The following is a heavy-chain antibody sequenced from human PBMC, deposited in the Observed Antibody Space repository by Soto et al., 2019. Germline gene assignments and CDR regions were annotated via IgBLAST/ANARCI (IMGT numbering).Heavy chain of an antibody. V-gene: IGHV3-33*01. CDR1: GFPFSGYG. CDR3: ARAGGGELLNWFDR. Sequence: QVQLVESGGGVVQPGGSLRLSCAASGFPFSGYGMHWVRQAPGKGLEWVAFIWYDGTNKYYVDSVKGRFTISRDNSKNTVSLQMNSVRADDTAVYYCARAGGGELLNWFDRWGQGTLVTVSS. J-gene: IGHJ5*02. CDR2: IWYDGTNK. D-gene: IGHD3-10*01.